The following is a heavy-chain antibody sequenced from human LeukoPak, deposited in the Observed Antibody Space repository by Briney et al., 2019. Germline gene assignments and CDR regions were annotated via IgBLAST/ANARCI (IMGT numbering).Heavy chain of an antibody. D-gene: IGHD5-18*01. CDR3: ARVQLWSPYYFDY. V-gene: IGHV4-59*12. J-gene: IGHJ4*02. Sequence: SETLSLTCTVSGGSISSYYWSWIRQPPGKGLEWIGYIYYSGSTNYNPSLKSRVTISVDTSKNQFSLKLSSVTAADTAVYYCARVQLWSPYYFDYWGQGTLVTVSS. CDR2: IYYSGST. CDR1: GGSISSYY.